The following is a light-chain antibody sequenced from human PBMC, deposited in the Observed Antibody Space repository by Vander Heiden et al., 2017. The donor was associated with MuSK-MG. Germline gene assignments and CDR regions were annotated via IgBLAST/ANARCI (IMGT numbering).Light chain of an antibody. CDR1: SSDIGSFDR. J-gene: IGLJ2*01. Sequence: QYALTQPPSVSGSTGQSVTIPCTGTSSDIGSFDRVSWYQQPPGTAPKLLIFDVSDRPSGVPDRFSGSKSGNTASLSISGLQAEDEADYYCISYTSSTTAIIGGGTSLTVL. V-gene: IGLV2-18*02. CDR2: DVS. CDR3: ISYTSSTTAI.